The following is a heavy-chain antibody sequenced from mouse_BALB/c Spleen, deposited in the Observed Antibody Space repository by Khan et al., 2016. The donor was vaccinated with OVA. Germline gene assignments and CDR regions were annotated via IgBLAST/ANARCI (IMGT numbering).Heavy chain of an antibody. J-gene: IGHJ4*01. Sequence: QVRLQQSGTELVRPGASVKLSCKTSGYIFTSYWIHWISQRSGQGLEWIARIYPGTGSTYYNEKFTGKATLTADKSSNTAYMQLSSLKSEDSAFYFCARGDEENYAMDYWGQGTSVTVSS. V-gene: IGHV1-56*01. CDR1: GYIFTSYW. CDR2: IYPGTGST. D-gene: IGHD3-3*01. CDR3: ARGDEENYAMDY.